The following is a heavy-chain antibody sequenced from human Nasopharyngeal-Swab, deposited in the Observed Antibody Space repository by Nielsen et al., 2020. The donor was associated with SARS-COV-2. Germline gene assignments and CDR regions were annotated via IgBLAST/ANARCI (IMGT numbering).Heavy chain of an antibody. D-gene: IGHD3-22*01. J-gene: IGHJ4*02. CDR1: GFTFSSSA. V-gene: IGHV3-30*04. CDR3: AREDGGDTMIVVVMVY. CDR2: ISYDGSNK. Sequence: GESLKISCAASGFTFSSSAMHWVRQAPGKGLEWVAVISYDGSNKYYADSVKGRFTISRDNSKNTLYLQMNSLRAEDTAVYYCAREDGGDTMIVVVMVYWGQGTLVTVSS.